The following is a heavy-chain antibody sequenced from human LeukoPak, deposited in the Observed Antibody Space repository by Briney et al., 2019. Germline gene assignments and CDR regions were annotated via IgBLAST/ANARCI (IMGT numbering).Heavy chain of an antibody. J-gene: IGHJ4*01. CDR1: GDSISSGADY. D-gene: IGHD3-9*01. Sequence: SETLSLTCTVSGDSISSGADYWNWIRQPPGKGLEWIGYIYYSGTTYYNPSLKSRVTISVDTSKNQFSLKLSSVTAADAAVYYCARGLTGIDYWGQEPWSPSPQ. CDR3: ARGLTGIDY. V-gene: IGHV4-30-4*01. CDR2: IYYSGTT.